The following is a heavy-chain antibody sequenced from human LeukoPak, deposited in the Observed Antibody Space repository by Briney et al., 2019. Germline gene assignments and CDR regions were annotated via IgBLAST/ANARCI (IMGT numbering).Heavy chain of an antibody. CDR1: GGSISSYY. CDR3: ARYSSGSDYFDY. V-gene: IGHV4-59*08. Sequence: PSETLSLTCTVSGGSISSYYWSWIRQPPGKGLEWIGYIYYSGSTNYNPSLKSRVTISVDTSKNQFSLKLSSVTAADTAVYYCARYSSGSDYFDYWGQGTLVTVSS. D-gene: IGHD6-19*01. CDR2: IYYSGST. J-gene: IGHJ4*02.